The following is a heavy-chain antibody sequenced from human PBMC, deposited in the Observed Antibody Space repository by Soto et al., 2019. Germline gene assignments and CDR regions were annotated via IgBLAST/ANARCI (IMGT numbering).Heavy chain of an antibody. J-gene: IGHJ5*02. Sequence: QITLKESGPTLVKPTQTLTLTCTFSGFSLTTRGVGVGWIRQPPGKALECLALIYWDDDKRYSPSLQSRLAITKDTSKNPVVLTMTNGDPVDTATYYCAHIPNYYQYDWFDPWGQGTLVSVSS. D-gene: IGHD3-16*01. CDR3: AHIPNYYQYDWFDP. CDR2: IYWDDDK. CDR1: GFSLTTRGVG. V-gene: IGHV2-5*02.